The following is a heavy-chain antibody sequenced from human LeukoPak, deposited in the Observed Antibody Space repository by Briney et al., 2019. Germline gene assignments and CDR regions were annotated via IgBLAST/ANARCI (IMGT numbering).Heavy chain of an antibody. CDR1: GYTFTSYG. Sequence: GASVKVSCKASGYTFTSYGISWVRQAPGQGLEWMGWISAYNGNTNYAQKFQGRVTITADKSTSTAYMELSSLRSEDTAVYYCARTGPYYYDSSGSPYWGQGTLVTVSS. V-gene: IGHV1-18*01. CDR3: ARTGPYYYDSSGSPY. D-gene: IGHD3-22*01. CDR2: ISAYNGNT. J-gene: IGHJ4*02.